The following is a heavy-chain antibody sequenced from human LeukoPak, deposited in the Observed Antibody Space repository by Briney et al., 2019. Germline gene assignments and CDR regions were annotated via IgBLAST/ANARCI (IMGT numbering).Heavy chain of an antibody. J-gene: IGHJ4*02. CDR3: AKGNSGNYGGNSVFYY. Sequence: GGSLRLSCAASGFTFDDYAMHWVRQAPGKGLEWVSGISWNSGSIGYADSVKGRFSISRDNAKNSLSLQMNSLRAEDMALYYCAKGNSGNYGGNSVFYYWGQGTLVTVSS. D-gene: IGHD4-23*01. CDR2: ISWNSGSI. CDR1: GFTFDDYA. V-gene: IGHV3-9*03.